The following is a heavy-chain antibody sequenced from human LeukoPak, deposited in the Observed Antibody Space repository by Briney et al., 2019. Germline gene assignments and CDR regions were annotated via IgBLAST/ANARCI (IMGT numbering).Heavy chain of an antibody. Sequence: PGGSLRLSCAASGFTFSSYAMSWVRQAPGKGLEWVSAISGSGGSTYYADSVKGRFTISRDNSKNALYLQMNSLRAEDTAVYYCAKEGFHYDILTGYYSYYMDVWGKETTVTVSS. D-gene: IGHD3-9*01. CDR3: AKEGFHYDILTGYYSYYMDV. CDR2: ISGSGGST. CDR1: GFTFSSYA. J-gene: IGHJ6*03. V-gene: IGHV3-23*01.